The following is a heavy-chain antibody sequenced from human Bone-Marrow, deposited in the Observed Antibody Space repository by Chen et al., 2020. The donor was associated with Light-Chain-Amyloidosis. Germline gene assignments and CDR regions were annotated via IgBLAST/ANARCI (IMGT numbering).Heavy chain of an antibody. CDR1: GFTVSSNY. Sequence: EVQLVESGGGLIQPGGSLRLSCAASGFTVSSNYMSWVRQAPGKGLEWVSVIYSGGSTFYADSVKGRFTISTDNSKNTLYLQMNSLRAEDTAVYYCARNGLGTYSGYPEDYWGQGTLVTVSS. CDR3: ARNGLGTYSGYPEDY. V-gene: IGHV3-53*01. CDR2: IYSGGST. D-gene: IGHD5-12*01. J-gene: IGHJ4*02.